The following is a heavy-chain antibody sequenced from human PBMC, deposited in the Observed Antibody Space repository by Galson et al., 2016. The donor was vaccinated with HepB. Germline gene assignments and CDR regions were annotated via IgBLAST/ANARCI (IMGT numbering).Heavy chain of an antibody. CDR3: ARDYGDYAGY. CDR2: INPSSGGA. V-gene: IGHV1-2*02. J-gene: IGHJ4*02. Sequence: SVKVSCKASGYTLTGYYIYWVRQAPGQGLEWVGWINPSSGGANYAQKFQGRVTMTRDTSVSTAYMELSRLRSDDTAVYYCARDYGDYAGYWGQGTLVTVSS. D-gene: IGHD4-17*01. CDR1: GYTLTGYY.